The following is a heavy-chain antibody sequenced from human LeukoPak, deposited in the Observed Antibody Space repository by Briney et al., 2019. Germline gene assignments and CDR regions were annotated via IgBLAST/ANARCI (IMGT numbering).Heavy chain of an antibody. J-gene: IGHJ4*02. D-gene: IGHD4/OR15-4a*01. CDR2: IYHSRTT. CDR3: CAEYEYGDHDY. Sequence: SETLSLTCAVSGASVCSHYWCWIRPSPGEGLEWIGHIYHSRTTKYNTSLKCRATISVDTPKPQFSRKLKSVAAADTAVYYCCAEYEYGDHDYWGQGTLVSVSS. CDR1: GASVCSHY. V-gene: IGHV4-59*02.